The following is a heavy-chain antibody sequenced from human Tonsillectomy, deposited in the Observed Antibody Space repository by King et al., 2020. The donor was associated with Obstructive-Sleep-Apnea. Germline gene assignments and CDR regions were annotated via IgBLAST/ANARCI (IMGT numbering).Heavy chain of an antibody. J-gene: IGHJ4*02. CDR1: GGSISSSSYY. D-gene: IGHD2-21*02. Sequence: QLQESGPGLVKPSETLSLTCTVSGGSISSSSYYWGWIRQPPGKGLEWIGSIYYSGSTYYNPSLKSRVTISVDTSKNQFSLKLSSVTAADTAVYYCARNPCGGDCPYFDYWGQGTLVTVSS. CDR2: IYYSGST. CDR3: ARNPCGGDCPYFDY. V-gene: IGHV4-39*07.